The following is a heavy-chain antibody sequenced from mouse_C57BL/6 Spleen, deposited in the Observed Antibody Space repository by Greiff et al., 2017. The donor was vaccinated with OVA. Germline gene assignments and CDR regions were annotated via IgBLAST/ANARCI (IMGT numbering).Heavy chain of an antibody. CDR1: GYTFTDHP. CDR3: ASYYGSRYYYAMDY. V-gene: IGHV1-78*01. Sequence: QVQLQQSDAELVKPGASVKISCKVSGYTFTDHPIHWMKQRPEQGLEWIGYIYPRDGSTKYNEKFKGKATLTADKSSSTAYMQLNSLTSEDSAVYFCASYYGSRYYYAMDYWGQGTSVTVSS. CDR2: IYPRDGST. J-gene: IGHJ4*01. D-gene: IGHD1-1*01.